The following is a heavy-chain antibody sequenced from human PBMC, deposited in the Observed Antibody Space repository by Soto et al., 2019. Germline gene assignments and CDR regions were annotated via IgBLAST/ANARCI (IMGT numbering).Heavy chain of an antibody. V-gene: IGHV3-48*02. CDR1: GFTFSSCN. D-gene: IGHD4-17*01. CDR3: ARDQYGDFAPWSDP. CDR2: ISSSSSTI. J-gene: IGHJ5*02. Sequence: EVQLVESGGGLVQPGGSLRLSCAASGFTFSSCNMHWVRQAPGKGLEWLSYISSSSSTIYYADSVKGRFTISRDNAKNSLYLQMNSLRDEDTAVYYCARDQYGDFAPWSDPWGQGTLVTVSS.